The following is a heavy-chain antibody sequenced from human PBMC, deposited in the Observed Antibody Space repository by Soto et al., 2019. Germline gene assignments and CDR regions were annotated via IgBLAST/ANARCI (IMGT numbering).Heavy chain of an antibody. CDR1: GYTFTSYA. Sequence: GASVKVSCKDSGYTFTSYAMHWVRQAPGQRLEWMGWINAGNGNTKYSQKFQGRVTITRDTSASTAYMELSSLRSEDTAVYYCARDLTTVILYFDYWGQGTLVTVSS. D-gene: IGHD4-17*01. J-gene: IGHJ4*02. CDR3: ARDLTTVILYFDY. CDR2: INAGNGNT. V-gene: IGHV1-3*01.